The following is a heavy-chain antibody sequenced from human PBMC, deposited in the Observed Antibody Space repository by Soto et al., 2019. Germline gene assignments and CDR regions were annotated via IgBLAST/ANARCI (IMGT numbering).Heavy chain of an antibody. J-gene: IGHJ4*02. CDR3: ARALFAPTAMVTVALGY. CDR2: ISAYNGNT. Sequence: ASVKVSCKASGYTFTSYGISWVRQAPGQGLEWMGWISAYNGNTNYAQKLQGRVTMTTDTSTSTAYMELRSLRSDDTAVYYCARALFAPTAMVTVALGYWGQGTLVTVSS. D-gene: IGHD5-18*01. V-gene: IGHV1-18*04. CDR1: GYTFTSYG.